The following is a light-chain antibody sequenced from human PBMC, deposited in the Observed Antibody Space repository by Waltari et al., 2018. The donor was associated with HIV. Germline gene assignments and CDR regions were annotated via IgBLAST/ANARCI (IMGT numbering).Light chain of an antibody. CDR1: SSNIGAGYD. CDR3: QAYDTSLSAYV. CDR2: GNT. J-gene: IGLJ1*01. Sequence: QSVLAQPPSVSGAPGQRVTISCTGSSSNIGAGYDVHWYQQLPGTAPKFLIYGNTKRPSGVPDRFSGSKSGSSASLASTGLQAEDEADYYCQAYDTSLSAYVFGTGTKVTVL. V-gene: IGLV1-40*01.